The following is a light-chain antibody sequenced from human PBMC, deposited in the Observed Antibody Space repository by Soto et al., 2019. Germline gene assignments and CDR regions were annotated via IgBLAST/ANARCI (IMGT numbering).Light chain of an antibody. CDR2: AAS. V-gene: IGKV1-39*01. CDR3: QQSYSTLT. Sequence: DIPMTQSPSSLSASVGDRVTITCRASQSITNSLNWYQQKSGKAPKLLIFAASSLQTGVPSRFSGSGSGTDFTLTISSLQPEDSATYYCQQSYSTLTFGGGTRVEI. CDR1: QSITNS. J-gene: IGKJ4*01.